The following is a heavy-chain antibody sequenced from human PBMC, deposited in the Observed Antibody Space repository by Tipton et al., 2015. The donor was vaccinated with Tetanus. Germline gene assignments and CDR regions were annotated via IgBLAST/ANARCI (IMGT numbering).Heavy chain of an antibody. Sequence: SLRLSCVASGFAFSPYTFHWVRQAPGKGLEWVANIQRDGGQKYYADSVKGRFTISRDYADNSLYLQLTSLRVEDTAVYYCARDRGEDWTNFYYMDVWGERDHGHRLL. V-gene: IGHV3-7*01. CDR3: ARDRGEDWTNFYYMDV. CDR1: GFAFSPYT. CDR2: IQRDGGQK. J-gene: IGHJ6*03. D-gene: IGHD3/OR15-3a*01.